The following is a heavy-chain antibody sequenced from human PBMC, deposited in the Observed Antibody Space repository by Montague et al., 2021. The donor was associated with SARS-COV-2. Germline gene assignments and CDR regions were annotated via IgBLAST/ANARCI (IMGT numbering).Heavy chain of an antibody. D-gene: IGHD3-10*01. CDR1: GDSVTSPNYY. CDR2: VHYTGSD. V-gene: IGHV4-61*01. J-gene: IGHJ4*02. CDR3: ARKYYSRSVSPYDY. Sequence: SETLSLTCTVSGDSVTSPNYYWSWIRQPPGKGLEWIGYVHYTGSDNYNPSLKSRVTISVDTSKNQFSLRLMSVTAADTAIYYCARKYYSRSVSPYDYWGQGTLVSVSS.